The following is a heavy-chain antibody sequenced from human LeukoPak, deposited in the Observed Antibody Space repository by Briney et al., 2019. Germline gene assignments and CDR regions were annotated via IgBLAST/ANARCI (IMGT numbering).Heavy chain of an antibody. Sequence: PSETLSLTCAVYGGSFSGSYWSGIRQPPGKGLEWIGEINHSGSTNYNPSLKSRVTISVDTSKNQFSLKLSSVTAADTAVYYCARQAMYSSGWYRGNWFDPWGQGTLVTVSS. CDR1: GGSFSGSY. CDR2: INHSGST. J-gene: IGHJ5*02. V-gene: IGHV4-34*01. CDR3: ARQAMYSSGWYRGNWFDP. D-gene: IGHD6-19*01.